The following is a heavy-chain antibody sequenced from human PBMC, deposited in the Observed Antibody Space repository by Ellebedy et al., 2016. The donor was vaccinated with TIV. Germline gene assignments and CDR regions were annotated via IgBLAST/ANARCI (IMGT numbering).Heavy chain of an antibody. D-gene: IGHD3-9*01. CDR1: GGSISSYY. J-gene: IGHJ6*02. V-gene: IGHV4-59*01. CDR3: ARVGYDILTGPYYYGMDV. Sequence: MPSETLSLTCTVSGGSISSYYWSWIRQPPGKGLEWIGYIYYSGSTNYNPSLKSRVTISVDTSKNQFSLKLSSVTAADTAVYYRARVGYDILTGPYYYGMDVWGQGTTVTVSS. CDR2: IYYSGST.